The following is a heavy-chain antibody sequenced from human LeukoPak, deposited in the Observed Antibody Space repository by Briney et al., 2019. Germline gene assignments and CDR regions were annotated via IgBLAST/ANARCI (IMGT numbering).Heavy chain of an antibody. CDR1: GFTVSSNY. CDR2: IYSGGST. J-gene: IGHJ4*02. D-gene: IGHD6-19*01. Sequence: GGSLRLSCAASGFTVSSNYMSWVRQAPGKGLEWVSVIYSGGSTYYADSVKGRFTISRDNSKNTLYLQMNSLRAEDTAVYYCARGFDSSGWYGGYWGQGTLVTVFS. CDR3: ARGFDSSGWYGGY. V-gene: IGHV3-53*01.